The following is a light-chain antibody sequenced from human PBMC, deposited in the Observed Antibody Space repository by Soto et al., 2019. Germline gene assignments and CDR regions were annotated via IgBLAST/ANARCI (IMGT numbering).Light chain of an antibody. Sequence: IKLTQSPSSLSASVGDRATITCRASQTISSWLAWYQQKPGKAPKLLISDASKLKTGVSSRFRGHVSGTEFTLSISSLQPGDSATYYCQQYNSFPWTFGLGTKVDI. CDR1: QTISSW. V-gene: IGKV1-5*01. CDR2: DAS. J-gene: IGKJ1*01. CDR3: QQYNSFPWT.